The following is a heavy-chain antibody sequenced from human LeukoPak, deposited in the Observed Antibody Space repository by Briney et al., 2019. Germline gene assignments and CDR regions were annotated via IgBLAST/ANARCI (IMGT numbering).Heavy chain of an antibody. CDR2: ISDSGRT. CDR1: GGSISSYY. V-gene: IGHV4-59*01. Sequence: SETLSLTCTVSGGSISSYYWSWIRQPPGKGLGWIGYISDSGRTNYNPSLKSRVSMLLGTSENQFSLTLTSVTAADTAVYYCARIVMSSLFYYYMDVWGRGTTVTVSS. CDR3: ARIVMSSLFYYYMDV. J-gene: IGHJ6*03. D-gene: IGHD2-21*01.